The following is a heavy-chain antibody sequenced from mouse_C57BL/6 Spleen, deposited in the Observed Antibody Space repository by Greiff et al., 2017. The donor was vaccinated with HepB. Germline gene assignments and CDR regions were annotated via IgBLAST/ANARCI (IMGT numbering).Heavy chain of an antibody. D-gene: IGHD3-2*02. Sequence: QVQLQQPGAELVMPGASVKLSCKASGYTFTSYWMHWVKQRPGQGLEWIGGIDPSDSYTNSNQKFKGKSTLTVDKSSSTAYMQLSSLTSEDSAVYYCARDSSGPFAYWGQGTLVTVSA. J-gene: IGHJ3*01. CDR3: ARDSSGPFAY. CDR1: GYTFTSYW. V-gene: IGHV1-69*01. CDR2: IDPSDSYT.